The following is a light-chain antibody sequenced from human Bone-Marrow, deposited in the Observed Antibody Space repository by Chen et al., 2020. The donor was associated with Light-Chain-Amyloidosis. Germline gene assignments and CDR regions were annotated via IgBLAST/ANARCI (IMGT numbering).Light chain of an antibody. CDR3: QQFGSYLPT. CDR1: QGVSSA. V-gene: IGKV1-13*02. Sequence: AIQLTQSPSSLSAYVGDRVTITCRASQGVSSALAWYQQKPGKAPKLLIFDASTLQSGVPSRFSGSGSGTDFTLTISSLQPEDFATYYCQQFGSYLPTFGQGIKVEIK. CDR2: DAS. J-gene: IGKJ1*01.